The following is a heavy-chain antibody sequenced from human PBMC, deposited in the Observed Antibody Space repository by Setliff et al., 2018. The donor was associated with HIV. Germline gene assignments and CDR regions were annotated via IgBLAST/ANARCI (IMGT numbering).Heavy chain of an antibody. CDR2: MNQSGTT. CDR1: GTSFSDHY. V-gene: IGHV4-34*01. J-gene: IGHJ4*02. CDR3: VRLGRGIAVAGTRIDY. D-gene: IGHD6-19*01. Sequence: PSETLSLTCSVYGTSFSDHYWSWVRQTPGKGLEWIGEMNQSGTTNYNPSLKSRVTMSIDTSERQFSLKLTSVTAADTAVYYCVRLGRGIAVAGTRIDYWGRGTLVTVSS.